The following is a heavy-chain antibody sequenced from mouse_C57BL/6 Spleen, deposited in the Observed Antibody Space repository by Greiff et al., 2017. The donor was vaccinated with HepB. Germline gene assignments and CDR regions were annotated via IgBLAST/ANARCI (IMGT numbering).Heavy chain of an antibody. Sequence: QVQLQQSGAELARPGASVKLSCKASGYTFTSYGISWVKQKTGQGLEWIGEIYPRSGNTYYNEKFKGKATLTADKSSSTAYMELRSLTSEDSAVYFCARGAIYYDYDTWFAYWGQGTLVTVSA. J-gene: IGHJ3*01. D-gene: IGHD2-4*01. CDR3: ARGAIYYDYDTWFAY. CDR1: GYTFTSYG. V-gene: IGHV1-81*01. CDR2: IYPRSGNT.